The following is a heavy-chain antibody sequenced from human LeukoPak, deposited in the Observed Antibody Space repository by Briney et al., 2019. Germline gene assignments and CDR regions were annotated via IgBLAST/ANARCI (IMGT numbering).Heavy chain of an antibody. V-gene: IGHV4-34*01. CDR2: INHSGST. D-gene: IGHD2-2*02. CDR1: GGSFSGYY. CDR3: ARQSPTTSKYCSSTSCYTGY. J-gene: IGHJ4*02. Sequence: KPSETLSLTCAVYGGSFSGYYWSWIRQPPGKGLEWIGEINHSGSTNYNPSLKSRVTISVDTSKNQFSLKLSPVTAADTAVYYCARQSPTTSKYCSSTSCYTGYWGQGTLVTVSS.